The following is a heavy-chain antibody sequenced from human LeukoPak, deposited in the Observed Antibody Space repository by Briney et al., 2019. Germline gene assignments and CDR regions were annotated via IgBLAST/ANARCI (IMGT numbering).Heavy chain of an antibody. CDR1: GYTFTSYY. Sequence: ASVKVSCKASGYTFTSYYMHWVRQAPGQGLEWMGIINPSGGSTSYAQKFQGRVTMTRDTSTSTVYMELSSPRSEDTAVYYCARGIAAAGVPYYFDYWGQGTLVTVSS. CDR2: INPSGGST. V-gene: IGHV1-46*01. J-gene: IGHJ4*02. CDR3: ARGIAAAGVPYYFDY. D-gene: IGHD6-13*01.